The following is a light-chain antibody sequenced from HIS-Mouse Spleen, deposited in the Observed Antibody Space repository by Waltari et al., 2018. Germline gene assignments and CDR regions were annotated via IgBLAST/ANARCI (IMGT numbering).Light chain of an antibody. CDR1: ALPKKY. J-gene: IGLJ2*01. Sequence: SYELPQPPSVSVSPGQTARITCSGGALPKKYAYWYQQKSGQAPVLVIYEDSKRPSGIPERFSGSSSGTMATLTISGAQVEDEADYYCYSTDSSGNHRVFGGGTKLTVL. CDR2: EDS. CDR3: YSTDSSGNHRV. V-gene: IGLV3-10*01.